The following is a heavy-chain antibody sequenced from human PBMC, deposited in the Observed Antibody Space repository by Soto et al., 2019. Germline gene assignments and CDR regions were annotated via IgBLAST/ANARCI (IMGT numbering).Heavy chain of an antibody. V-gene: IGHV3-23*01. CDR2: MIGDGTSW. Sequence: EVQLLESGGGLAQPGGSLRLSCAASGFSFRIYAMNWVRQAPGKGLEWVSVMIGDGTSWDYADSVRGRFTISRDNSKNTLYLQMNNLRTEDTAVYYCAKDLRPDGRYDLDSWGQGTIVIVSS. D-gene: IGHD1-26*01. CDR1: GFSFRIYA. J-gene: IGHJ4*02. CDR3: AKDLRPDGRYDLDS.